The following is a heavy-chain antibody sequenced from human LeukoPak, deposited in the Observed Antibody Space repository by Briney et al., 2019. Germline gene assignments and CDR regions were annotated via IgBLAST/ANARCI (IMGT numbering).Heavy chain of an antibody. CDR1: GGSFSGYY. J-gene: IGHJ4*02. Sequence: PSETLSLTCAVYGGSFSGYYWSWIRQPPGKGLEWIGEINHSGSTNYNPSLKSRVTISVDTSKNQFSLKLSSVTAADTAVYYCARPRGTYYYASGSYLFDYWGQGTLVTVSS. CDR3: ARPRGTYYYASGSYLFDY. CDR2: INHSGST. D-gene: IGHD3-10*01. V-gene: IGHV4-34*01.